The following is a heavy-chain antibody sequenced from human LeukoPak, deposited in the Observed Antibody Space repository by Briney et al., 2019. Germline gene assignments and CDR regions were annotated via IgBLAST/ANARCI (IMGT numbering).Heavy chain of an antibody. CDR2: MNPNSGNT. CDR3: ASPSNIVVVPAAIYYYGMDV. J-gene: IGHJ6*04. V-gene: IGHV1-8*01. Sequence: EASVKVSCKASGYTFTSYDINWVRQATGQGLEWMGWMNPNSGNTGYAQKFQGRVTMTRNTSISTAYMELSSLRSEDTAVYYCASPSNIVVVPAAIYYYGMDVWGKGTTVTVSS. CDR1: GYTFTSYD. D-gene: IGHD2-2*01.